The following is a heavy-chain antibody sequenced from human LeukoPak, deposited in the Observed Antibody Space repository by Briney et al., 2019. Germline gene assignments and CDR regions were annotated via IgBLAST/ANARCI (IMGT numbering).Heavy chain of an antibody. CDR2: ISWNSGSI. D-gene: IGHD3-10*01. J-gene: IGHJ4*02. CDR3: AKAPLPYYYGSGSYYPNHFDY. CDR1: GFTFDDYA. Sequence: GRSLRLSCAASGFTFDDYAMHWVRQAPGKGLEWVSGISWNSGSIGYADSVKGRFTISRDNAKNSLYLQMNSLRAEDTALYYCAKAPLPYYYGSGSYYPNHFDYWGQGTLVTVSS. V-gene: IGHV3-9*01.